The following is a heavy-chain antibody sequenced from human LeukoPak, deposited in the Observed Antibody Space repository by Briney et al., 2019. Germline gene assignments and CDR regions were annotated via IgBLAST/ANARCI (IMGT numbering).Heavy chain of an antibody. CDR2: INSDGSSR. CDR1: GFTFSINW. V-gene: IGHV3-74*01. D-gene: IGHD1-26*01. Sequence: GGSLRLSCAASGFTFSINWMHWVRQVPGGGAVWVSRINSDGSSRSHAHSVQGRFNIYRDHDKNTLDLQMNSLREEDTALYSCVMGPPFHYWGPGILVTVSS. J-gene: IGHJ4*02. CDR3: VMGPPFHY.